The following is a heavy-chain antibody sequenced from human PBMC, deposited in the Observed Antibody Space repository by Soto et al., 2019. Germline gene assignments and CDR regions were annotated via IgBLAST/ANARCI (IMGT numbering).Heavy chain of an antibody. CDR3: TRDRESRTYYFDY. CDR2: ISAYTGNT. J-gene: IGHJ4*02. D-gene: IGHD2-2*01. Sequence: ASVKVSCKASGYMFSSYAFSWVRQAPGQGLEWLGWISAYTGNTNYAQKVQGRVTMTTDTSSSTAYMELRSLRSDDTAVYYCTRDRESRTYYFDYWGQGTLVTVSS. CDR1: GYMFSSYA. V-gene: IGHV1-18*04.